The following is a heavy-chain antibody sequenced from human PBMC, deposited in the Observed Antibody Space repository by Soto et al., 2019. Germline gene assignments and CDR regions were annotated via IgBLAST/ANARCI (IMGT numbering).Heavy chain of an antibody. CDR1: GFTFSRYA. Sequence: EVQLLESGGGLVQPGGSLRLSCAASGFTFSRYAMSWVRQAPGKGLEWVSVISTSGGSTYYADSVKGRFTISRDNSENTPYLQMHSLRAEETAVYYCAQKATPYASSGYWGTRYYFDFWGQGTLVTVSS. CDR3: AQKATPYASSGYWGTRYYFDF. D-gene: IGHD3-22*01. CDR2: ISTSGGST. J-gene: IGHJ4*02. V-gene: IGHV3-23*01.